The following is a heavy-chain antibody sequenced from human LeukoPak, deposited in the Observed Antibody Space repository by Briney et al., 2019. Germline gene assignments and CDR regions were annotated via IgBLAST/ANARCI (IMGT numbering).Heavy chain of an antibody. D-gene: IGHD6-13*01. Sequence: SETLSLTCTVSGGSISSSSYYWGWIRQPPGKGLEWIGSIYYSGSTYYNPSLKSRVTIPVDTSKNQFSLKLSSGTAADTAVYYCARHFPQQPVEDDYCGQGTLVTVSS. CDR1: GGSISSSSYY. V-gene: IGHV4-39*01. CDR2: IYYSGST. CDR3: ARHFPQQPVEDDY. J-gene: IGHJ4*02.